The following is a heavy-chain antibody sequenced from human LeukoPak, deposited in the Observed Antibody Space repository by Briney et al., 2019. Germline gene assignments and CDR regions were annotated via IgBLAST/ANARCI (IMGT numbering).Heavy chain of an antibody. CDR3: ARWGGTADPRVEAFDI. CDR1: GGSISSSSYY. V-gene: IGHV4-39*01. D-gene: IGHD7-27*01. Sequence: PSETLSLTCTVSGGSISSSSYYWGWIRQPPGKGLEWIGSIYYSGSTYYNPSLKSRVTISVDTSKNQFSLKLSSVTAADTAVYYCARWGGTADPRVEAFDIWGRGTVVTVSS. CDR2: IYYSGST. J-gene: IGHJ3*02.